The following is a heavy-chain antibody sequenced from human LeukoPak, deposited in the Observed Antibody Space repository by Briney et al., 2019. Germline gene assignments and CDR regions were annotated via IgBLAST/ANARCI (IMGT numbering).Heavy chain of an antibody. J-gene: IGHJ6*02. CDR1: GGSVSSGSYH. CDR3: ARDPVGHCSGGSCPPGYYYGMDV. D-gene: IGHD2-15*01. CDR2: IYTNGIT. Sequence: SQTLSLTCTVSGGSVSSGSYHWSWIRQPAGKGLEWIGRIYTNGITHYNPSLKSRVTMSIDTSKNQFSLRLSSVTAADTAVYYCARDPVGHCSGGSCPPGYYYGMDVWGQGTTVTVSS. V-gene: IGHV4-61*02.